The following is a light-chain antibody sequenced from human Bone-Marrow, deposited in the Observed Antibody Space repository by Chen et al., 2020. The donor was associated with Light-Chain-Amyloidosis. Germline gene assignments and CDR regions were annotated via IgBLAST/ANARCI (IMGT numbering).Light chain of an antibody. CDR3: QQRGNWPWT. Sequence: EIVLTQSPATLSLSPGERATLSCRASQSVSSYLAWYQQKPGQAPWLLIYDASNRATGIPARFSGSGSGTEFTLTISSLEPEDFAVYYCQQRGNWPWTFGQGTKVEIK. V-gene: IGKV3-11*01. CDR1: QSVSSY. J-gene: IGKJ1*01. CDR2: DAS.